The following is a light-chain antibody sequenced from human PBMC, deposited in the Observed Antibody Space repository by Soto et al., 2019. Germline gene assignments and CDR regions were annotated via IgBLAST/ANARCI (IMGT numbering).Light chain of an antibody. CDR3: QQSFSIPLT. Sequence: DIQMTQSPSSLSASVGDRVTITCRASQSISSYLNWYQQKPGKAPKLLIYAASSLQSGVPSRFSGSGSGTDFTLTISNLQPEDCAIYYCQQSFSIPLTFGGGTKVEIK. V-gene: IGKV1-39*01. CDR2: AAS. CDR1: QSISSY. J-gene: IGKJ4*01.